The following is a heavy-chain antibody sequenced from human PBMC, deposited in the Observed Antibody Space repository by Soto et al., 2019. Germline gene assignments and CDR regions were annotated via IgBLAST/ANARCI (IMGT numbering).Heavy chain of an antibody. J-gene: IGHJ6*02. V-gene: IGHV3-21*01. Sequence: GGSLRLSCVGSGFTFSTYSINWVRQAPGKGLEWVSSISSRSDIYYADSVKGRSTISRDNAKNSVSLQMNSLRAEDTAVYYCAREYTAWPLAYGLDVWGQGTTVTVSS. CDR2: ISSRSDI. D-gene: IGHD2-2*02. CDR3: AREYTAWPLAYGLDV. CDR1: GFTFSTYS.